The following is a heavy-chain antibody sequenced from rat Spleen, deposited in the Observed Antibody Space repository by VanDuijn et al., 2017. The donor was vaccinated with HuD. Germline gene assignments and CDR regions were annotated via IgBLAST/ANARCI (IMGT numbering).Heavy chain of an antibody. CDR2: ITSTGGST. J-gene: IGHJ2*01. Sequence: EVQLVESGGGSVQPGRSLKLSCAASGFTFNNYWMTWIRQAPGKGLEWVSSITSTGGSTYYPDSVKGRFTISRDNAKSTLHLQMTSLRSEDTATYHCTRVNYSAYMDFDYWGQGVMVTVSS. D-gene: IGHD1-2*01. CDR1: GFTFNNYW. V-gene: IGHV5-31*01. CDR3: TRVNYSAYMDFDY.